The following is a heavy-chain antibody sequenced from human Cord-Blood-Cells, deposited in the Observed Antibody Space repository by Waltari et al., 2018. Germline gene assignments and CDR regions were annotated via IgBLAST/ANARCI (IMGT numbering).Heavy chain of an antibody. CDR2: ISYDGSNK. D-gene: IGHD5-12*01. J-gene: IGHJ3*02. CDR3: AKLISGYDGAFDI. CDR1: GFTFSRYG. Sequence: QVQLVESGGGVVQPGRSLRLSCAASGFTFSRYGLHWVSQAPGKGLEWVAVISYDGSNKYYADSVKGRFTISRDNSKNTLYLQMNSLRAEDTAVYYCAKLISGYDGAFDIWGQGTMVTVSS. V-gene: IGHV3-30*18.